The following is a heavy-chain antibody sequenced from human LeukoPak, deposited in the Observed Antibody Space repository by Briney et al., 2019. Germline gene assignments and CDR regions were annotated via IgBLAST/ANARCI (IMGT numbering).Heavy chain of an antibody. Sequence: GGSLRLSCAASGFTFSSYAMTWVRQAPGKGLEWVSGTSGSGGSTYYADSVKGRFTISRDNSKNTLYLQMNSLRAADTAVYYCAKALHFDWLSFDYWGQGTLVTVSS. CDR3: AKALHFDWLSFDY. V-gene: IGHV3-23*01. CDR2: TSGSGGST. D-gene: IGHD3-9*01. J-gene: IGHJ4*01. CDR1: GFTFSSYA.